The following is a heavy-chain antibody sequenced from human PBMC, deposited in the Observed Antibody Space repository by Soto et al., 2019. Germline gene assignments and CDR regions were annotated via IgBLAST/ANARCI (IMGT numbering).Heavy chain of an antibody. CDR1: GGSISSSSYY. D-gene: IGHD3-22*01. J-gene: IGHJ4*02. V-gene: IGHV4-39*01. CDR3: ASPYYYDSSGYYDY. CDR2: IYYSGST. Sequence: PSETLSLTCTVSGGSISSSSYYRGWIRQPPGKGLEWIGSIYYSGSTYYNPSLKSRVTISVDTSKNQFSLKLSSVTAADTAVYYCASPYYYDSSGYYDYWGQGTLVTVSS.